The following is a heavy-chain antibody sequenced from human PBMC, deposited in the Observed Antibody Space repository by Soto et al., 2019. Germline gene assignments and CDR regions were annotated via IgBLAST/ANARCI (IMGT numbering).Heavy chain of an antibody. CDR1: GGSVSSGSYY. D-gene: IGHD2-21*02. J-gene: IGHJ6*02. Sequence: PSETLSLTCSVSGGSVSSGSYYWSWIRQPPGKGLEWIGYIYYSGSTSYNPSLKSRVTISVDTSKNQFYLNLSSVTAADTAVYYCARDFCGDDCSDDYYYYALDVWGQGTTVTVSS. CDR3: ARDFCGDDCSDDYYYYALDV. V-gene: IGHV4-61*01. CDR2: IYYSGST.